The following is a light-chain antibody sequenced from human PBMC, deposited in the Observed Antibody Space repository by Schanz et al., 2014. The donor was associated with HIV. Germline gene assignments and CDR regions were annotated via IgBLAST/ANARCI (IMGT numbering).Light chain of an antibody. Sequence: EIVLTQSPATLSLSPGESATLSCRASQSVAGSFAWFQQKPGQAPRLLIYGASSRATGIPDRFSGSGSGTDFTLTISRLEPEDFAVYYCQQFSGSPFTVGPGTKVDIK. CDR2: GAS. J-gene: IGKJ3*01. CDR3: QQFSGSPFT. V-gene: IGKV3-20*01. CDR1: QSVAGSF.